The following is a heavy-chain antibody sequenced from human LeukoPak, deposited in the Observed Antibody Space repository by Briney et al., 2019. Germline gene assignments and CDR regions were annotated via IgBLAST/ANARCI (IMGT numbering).Heavy chain of an antibody. CDR1: GGSISYYY. D-gene: IGHD5/OR15-5a*01. V-gene: IGHV4-4*07. CDR2: IYYSGDT. J-gene: IGHJ4*02. Sequence: SETLFLTCTVSGGSISYYYWSWIRQPAGKGLEWIGRIYYSGDTYYNRSLKSRLTLSVDTSNNQFSLKLASVTAADAAVYYCARESHYGGVYYEDYWGQGTLVTVSS. CDR3: ARESHYGGVYYEDY.